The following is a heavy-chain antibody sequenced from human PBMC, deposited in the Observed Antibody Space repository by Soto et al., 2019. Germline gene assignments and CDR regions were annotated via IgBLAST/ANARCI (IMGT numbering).Heavy chain of an antibody. J-gene: IGHJ6*02. CDR1: GGTFSSYA. CDR2: IIPIFGTA. D-gene: IGHD3-10*01. Sequence: SVKVSCKASGGTFSSYAISWVRQAPGQGLEWMGGIIPIFGTANYAQKFQGRVTITADESTSTAYMELSSLRSEDTAVYYRARDDSGSAPRSYYGMDVWGQGTTVTVSS. V-gene: IGHV1-69*13. CDR3: ARDDSGSAPRSYYGMDV.